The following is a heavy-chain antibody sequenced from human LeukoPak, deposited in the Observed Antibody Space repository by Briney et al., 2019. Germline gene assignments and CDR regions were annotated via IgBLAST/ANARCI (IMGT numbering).Heavy chain of an antibody. CDR1: GFTFSTYW. V-gene: IGHV3-48*04. Sequence: PGGSLRLSCVASGFTFSTYWMNWVRQAPGKGLEWVSYISSSGSTIYYADSVKGRFTISRDNAKNSLYLQMNSLRAEDTAVYYCARDLQGPDYWGQGTLVTVSS. CDR3: ARDLQGPDY. J-gene: IGHJ4*02. CDR2: ISSSGSTI.